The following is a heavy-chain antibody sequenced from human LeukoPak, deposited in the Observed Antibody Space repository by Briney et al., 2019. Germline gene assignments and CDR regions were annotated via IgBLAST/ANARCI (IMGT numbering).Heavy chain of an antibody. J-gene: IGHJ4*02. CDR2: IGSSTSYI. V-gene: IGHV3-21*01. Sequence: GGSLRLSCAASGFTFSSYIMNWVRQAPGKGLEWVSSIGSSTSYIYYADSVKGRFTISRDNAKNSQYLQMNSLRAEDTAVYYCAREGDAVTGTTPWGQGTLVTVSS. CDR3: AREGDAVTGTTP. D-gene: IGHD6-19*01. CDR1: GFTFSSYI.